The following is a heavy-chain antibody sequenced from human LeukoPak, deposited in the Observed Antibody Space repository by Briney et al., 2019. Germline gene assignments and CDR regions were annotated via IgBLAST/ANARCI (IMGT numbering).Heavy chain of an antibody. CDR1: GGSISSSSYY. CDR3: ASSKYYYYYYMDV. J-gene: IGHJ6*03. V-gene: IGHV4-61*01. CDR2: IYYSGST. Sequence: PSETLSLTCTVSGGSISSSSYYWSWIRQPPGKGLEWIGYIYYSGSTNYNPSLKSRVTISVDTSKNQFSLKLSSVTAADTAVYYCASSKYYYYYYMDVWGKGTTVTISS. D-gene: IGHD2-2*01.